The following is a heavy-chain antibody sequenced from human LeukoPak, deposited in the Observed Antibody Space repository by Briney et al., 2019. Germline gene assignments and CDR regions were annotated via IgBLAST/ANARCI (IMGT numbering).Heavy chain of an antibody. V-gene: IGHV3-11*04. Sequence: GGSLRLSCAASGFTFSDYYMSWIRQAPGKGLEWVSYISSSGSTIYYADSVKGRFTISRDNAKNPLYLQMNSLRAEDTAVYYCARVFIVVVPAATDYWGQGTLVTVSS. CDR1: GFTFSDYY. CDR3: ARVFIVVVPAATDY. J-gene: IGHJ4*02. CDR2: ISSSGSTI. D-gene: IGHD2-2*01.